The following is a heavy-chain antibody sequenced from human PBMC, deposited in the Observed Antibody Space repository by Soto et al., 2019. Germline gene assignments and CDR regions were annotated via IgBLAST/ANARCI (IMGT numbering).Heavy chain of an antibody. D-gene: IGHD5-12*01. J-gene: IGHJ4*02. V-gene: IGHV3-33*01. CDR2: IWYDGSNK. CDR3: ARDHSIEMATIVPYDY. CDR1: GFTFSSYG. Sequence: GGSLRLSCAASGFTFSSYGMHWVRQAPGKGLEWVAVIWYDGSNKYYADSVKGRFTISRDNSKNTLYLQMNSLRAEDTAVYYCARDHSIEMATIVPYDYWGQGTLVTVSS.